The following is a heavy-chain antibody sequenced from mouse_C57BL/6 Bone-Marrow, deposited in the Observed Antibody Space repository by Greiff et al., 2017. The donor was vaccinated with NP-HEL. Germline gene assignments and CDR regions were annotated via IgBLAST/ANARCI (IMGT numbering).Heavy chain of an antibody. V-gene: IGHV1-15*01. CDR1: GYTFTDYE. CDR2: IDPETGGT. CDR3: TGAGLD. D-gene: IGHD3-3*01. J-gene: IGHJ2*01. Sequence: LMRPGASVTLSCKASGYTFTDYEMHWVKQTPVHGLEWIGAIDPETGGTAYNQKFKGKAILTADKSSSTAYMELRSLTSEDSAVYYCTGAGLDWGQGTTLTVSS.